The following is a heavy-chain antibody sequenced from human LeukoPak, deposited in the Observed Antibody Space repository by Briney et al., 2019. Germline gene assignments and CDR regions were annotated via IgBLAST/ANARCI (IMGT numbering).Heavy chain of an antibody. CDR3: ARDGSGVWFDY. CDR2: IKAYNGDT. CDR1: GYTVTSYG. V-gene: IGHV1-18*01. Sequence: ASVKVSCKASGYTVTSYGMSWVRQAAGQGVEGMEWIKAYNGDTKYAQKFQGRVTLTTDTSTSTAYMELRSLRSDDTAVYYCARDGSGVWFDYWGQGTLVTVSS. J-gene: IGHJ4*02. D-gene: IGHD3-10*01.